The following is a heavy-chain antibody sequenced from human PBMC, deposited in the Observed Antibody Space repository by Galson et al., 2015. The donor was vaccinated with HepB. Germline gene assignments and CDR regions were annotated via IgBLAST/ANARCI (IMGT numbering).Heavy chain of an antibody. J-gene: IGHJ4*02. CDR3: AKCLDVWGSGYTPVGD. CDR2: ISWNSGSI. V-gene: IGHV3-9*01. D-gene: IGHD3-22*01. Sequence: SLRLSCAASGFTFDDYAMNWVRQAPGKGLEWVSGISWNSGSIGYADSVKGRFTISRDNSKNTLYLQMNSLRADDTAVYYCAKCLDVWGSGYTPVGDWGQGTLVSVSS. CDR1: GFTFDDYA.